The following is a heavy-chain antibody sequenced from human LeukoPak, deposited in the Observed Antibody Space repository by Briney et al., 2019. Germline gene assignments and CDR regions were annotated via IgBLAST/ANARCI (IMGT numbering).Heavy chain of an antibody. CDR2: INHSGST. V-gene: IGHV4-34*01. CDR1: GGSFSGYY. CDR3: AREAYSSSWHYYYYMDV. Sequence: SETLSLTCAVYGGSFSGYYWSWIRQPPGKGLEWIGEINHSGSTNYNPSLKSRVTISVDTSKNQFSLKLSSVTAADTAVYYCAREAYSSSWHYYYYMDVWGKGTTVTISS. D-gene: IGHD6-13*01. J-gene: IGHJ6*03.